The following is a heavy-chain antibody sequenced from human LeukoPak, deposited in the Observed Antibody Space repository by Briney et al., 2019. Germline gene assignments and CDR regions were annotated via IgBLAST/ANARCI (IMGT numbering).Heavy chain of an antibody. CDR2: INHSGST. CDR3: ARWGIAAP. CDR1: GGSFSGYY. D-gene: IGHD6-13*01. Sequence: SETLSLTCAVYGGSFSGYYWSWIRQPPGKGLEWIGEINHSGSTNYNPSLKSRVTTSVDTSKNQFSLKLSSVTAADTAVYYCARWGIAAPWGQGTLVTVSS. J-gene: IGHJ5*02. V-gene: IGHV4-34*01.